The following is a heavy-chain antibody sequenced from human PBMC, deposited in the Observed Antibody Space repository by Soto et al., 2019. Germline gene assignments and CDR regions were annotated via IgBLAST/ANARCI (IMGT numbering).Heavy chain of an antibody. CDR1: GFTFSSYA. CDR2: ISGSGGST. Sequence: EVQLLESGGGLVQPGGSLRLSCAASGFTFSSYAMSWVRQAPGKGLEWVSAISGSGGSTYYADSVKGRFTISRDNSKNTLYLQMNSLRAEDTAVYYCAGGGSGSITSYYYYMDVWGKGTTVTVSS. CDR3: AGGGSGSITSYYYYMDV. V-gene: IGHV3-23*01. J-gene: IGHJ6*03. D-gene: IGHD3-10*01.